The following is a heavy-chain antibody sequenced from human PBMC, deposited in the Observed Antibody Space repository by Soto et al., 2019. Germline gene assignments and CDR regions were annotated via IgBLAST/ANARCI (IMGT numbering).Heavy chain of an antibody. CDR1: GFTFSSYW. CDR3: ARDEPRTTVTKSGLGYYYYGMDV. Sequence: EVQLVESGGGLVQPGGSLRLSCAASGFTFSSYWMHWVRQAPGKGLVWVSRINSDGSSTSYADSVKGRFTISRDNAKSKLYLQMNSLSAEDTAVYYCARDEPRTTVTKSGLGYYYYGMDVWGQGTTVTVSS. V-gene: IGHV3-74*01. J-gene: IGHJ6*02. CDR2: INSDGSST. D-gene: IGHD4-17*01.